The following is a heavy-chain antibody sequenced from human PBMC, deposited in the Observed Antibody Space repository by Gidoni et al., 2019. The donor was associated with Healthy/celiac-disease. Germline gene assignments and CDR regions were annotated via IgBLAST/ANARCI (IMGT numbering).Heavy chain of an antibody. J-gene: IGHJ4*02. CDR2: INPNSGGT. V-gene: IGHV1-2*02. CDR1: GYTFTGYY. Sequence: QVQLVQSGAEVKKPGASVKVSCKASGYTFTGYYMHWVRQAPVQGLEWMGWINPNSGGTNYAQKFQGRVTMTRDTSISTAYMELSRLRSDDTAVYYCARNSRGGLKIGGLDYWGQGTLVTVSS. D-gene: IGHD3-10*01. CDR3: ARNSRGGLKIGGLDY.